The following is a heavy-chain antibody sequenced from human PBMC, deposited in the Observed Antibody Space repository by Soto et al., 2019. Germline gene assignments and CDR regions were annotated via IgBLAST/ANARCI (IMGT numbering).Heavy chain of an antibody. Sequence: ASVKVSCKASGYTFTNYDVNWVRQSPGQGLEWMGWINPNSGGTNYAQKFQGWVTMTRDTSISTAYMELSRLRSDDTAVYYCARDVGYGSSGYYYPDAFDIWGQGTMVTVS. CDR1: GYTFTNYD. D-gene: IGHD3-22*01. J-gene: IGHJ3*02. CDR2: INPNSGGT. CDR3: ARDVGYGSSGYYYPDAFDI. V-gene: IGHV1-2*04.